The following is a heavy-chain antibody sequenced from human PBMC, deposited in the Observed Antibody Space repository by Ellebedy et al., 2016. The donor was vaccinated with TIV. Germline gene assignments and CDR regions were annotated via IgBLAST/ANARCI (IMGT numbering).Heavy chain of an antibody. J-gene: IGHJ3*01. CDR1: GFSFNSYW. Sequence: GGSLRLSCAASGFSFNSYWMSWVRQAPGKGLEWVANINQGGSLKYYVDSVRGRFTISRDNAKNSLFLQMNSLRAEDTALYYCATDGSYGDYRSPAHAFVFWGQGTMVSVAS. V-gene: IGHV3-7*01. CDR3: ATDGSYGDYRSPAHAFVF. CDR2: INQGGSLK. D-gene: IGHD3-10*01.